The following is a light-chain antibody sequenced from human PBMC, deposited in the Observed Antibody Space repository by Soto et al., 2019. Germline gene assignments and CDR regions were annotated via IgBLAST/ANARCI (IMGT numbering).Light chain of an antibody. CDR1: QNINYL. J-gene: IGKJ1*01. CDR2: KAS. V-gene: IGKV1-5*03. CDR3: QQYSTYSRA. Sequence: TLSASVGDRVTITCRASQNINYLLAWYQQKPGKAPNLLIYKASSLESGVPSRFSGSGYGTEFTLTISSLQPDDFATFYCQQYSTYSRAFGQGTKVDIK.